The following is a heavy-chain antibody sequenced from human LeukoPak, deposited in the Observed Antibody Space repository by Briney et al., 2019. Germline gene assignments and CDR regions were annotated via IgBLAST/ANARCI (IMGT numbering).Heavy chain of an antibody. Sequence: SETLSLTCAVYGGSFSGYYWGWFGQPPGKGLEGIGEINHSGSTNYNPSLKSRVTISVDTSKNQFSLKLSSVTAADTAVYYCARANYDFWSGRTDYWGQGTLVTVSS. CDR2: INHSGST. V-gene: IGHV4-34*01. J-gene: IGHJ4*02. CDR3: ARANYDFWSGRTDY. D-gene: IGHD3-3*01. CDR1: GGSFSGYY.